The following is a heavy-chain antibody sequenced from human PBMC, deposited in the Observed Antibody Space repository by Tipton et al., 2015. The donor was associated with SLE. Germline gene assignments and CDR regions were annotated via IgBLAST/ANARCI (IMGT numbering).Heavy chain of an antibody. Sequence: SLRLSCAASGFIFSGYDMYWVRQETGKGLEWVSTIGTGGDTYYLDSVKGRFIISRDDAKKSMYLQMNSLRAGDTAVYYCASHRGTPRYSGFYWGQGTLVTVSS. CDR3: ASHRGTPRYSGFY. V-gene: IGHV3-13*01. CDR1: GFIFSGYD. CDR2: IGTGGDT. D-gene: IGHD5-12*01. J-gene: IGHJ4*02.